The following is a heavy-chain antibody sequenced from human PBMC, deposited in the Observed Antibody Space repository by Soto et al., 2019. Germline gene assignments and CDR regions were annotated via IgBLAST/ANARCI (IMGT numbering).Heavy chain of an antibody. J-gene: IGHJ6*01. V-gene: IGHV1-69*13. D-gene: IGHD3-3*01. CDR3: AREAPERSGYRFSHYGMDV. CDR2: IIPIFGTA. Sequence: SVKDYFKASGGTFSSYAISLVRQAPGQGLEWMGGIIPIFGTANYAQKFQGRVTITADESTSTAYMELSSLRSEDTAVYYCAREAPERSGYRFSHYGMDVWGQGTPVTVSS. CDR1: GGTFSSYA.